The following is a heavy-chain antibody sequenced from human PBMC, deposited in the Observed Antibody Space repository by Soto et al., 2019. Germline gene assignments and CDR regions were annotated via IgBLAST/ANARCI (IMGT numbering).Heavy chain of an antibody. CDR3: ARDIRRQQLVHSYEYYGMDV. CDR2: IYYSGIT. CDR1: GGSNSSGGYY. J-gene: IGHJ6*02. D-gene: IGHD6-13*01. Sequence: SETLTLTCTVSGGSNSSGGYYWSWIRQHPGKGLEWIGYIYYSGITYYNPSLNSRVTKSVDTAKNQLSLKLSSVTAADTAVYYCARDIRRQQLVHSYEYYGMDVWGQGTTVTVSS. V-gene: IGHV4-31*03.